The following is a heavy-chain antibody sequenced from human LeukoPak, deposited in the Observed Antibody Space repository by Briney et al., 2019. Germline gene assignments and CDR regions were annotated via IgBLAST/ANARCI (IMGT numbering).Heavy chain of an antibody. Sequence: VASVKVFWKASGGTFSSYAISWVRQAPGQGLEWMGGIIPIFGTANYAQKFQGRVTITADESTSTAYMELSSLRSEDTAVYYCARGTRYGDYWGEGTLVTVSS. J-gene: IGHJ4*02. V-gene: IGHV1-69*01. D-gene: IGHD4-17*01. CDR3: ARGTRYGDY. CDR1: GGTFSSYA. CDR2: IIPIFGTA.